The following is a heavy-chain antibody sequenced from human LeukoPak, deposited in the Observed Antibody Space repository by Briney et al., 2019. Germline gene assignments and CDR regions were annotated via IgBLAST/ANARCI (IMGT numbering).Heavy chain of an antibody. Sequence: GRSLRLSCAASGFTFSSYAMSWVRQAPGKGLEWVSAISGSGGSTYYADSVKGRFTISRDNSKNTLYLQMNSLRAEDTAVYYCAKDLWDIVVVVAATSFCMDVWGKGTTVTVSS. CDR1: GFTFSSYA. D-gene: IGHD2-15*01. V-gene: IGHV3-23*01. J-gene: IGHJ6*03. CDR2: ISGSGGST. CDR3: AKDLWDIVVVVAATSFCMDV.